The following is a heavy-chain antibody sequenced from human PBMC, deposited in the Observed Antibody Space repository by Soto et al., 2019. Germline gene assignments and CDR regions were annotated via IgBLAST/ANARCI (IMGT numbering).Heavy chain of an antibody. Sequence: QVQLVESGGGVVQPGRSLRLSCAASGFTFSSYGMHWVRQAPGKGLEWVAVIWYDGSNKYYADSVKGRFTISRDNSKNTLYLQMNSLRAEDTAVYYCAREVKWQLIDYWGQGTLVTVSS. CDR2: IWYDGSNK. D-gene: IGHD1-26*01. CDR1: GFTFSSYG. V-gene: IGHV3-33*01. CDR3: AREVKWQLIDY. J-gene: IGHJ4*02.